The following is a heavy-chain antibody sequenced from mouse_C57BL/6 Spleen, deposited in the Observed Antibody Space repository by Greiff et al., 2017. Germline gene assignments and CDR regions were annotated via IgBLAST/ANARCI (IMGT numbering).Heavy chain of an antibody. V-gene: IGHV1-15*01. CDR1: GYTFTDYE. D-gene: IGHD4-1*01. J-gene: IGHJ1*03. CDR2: IDPETGGT. CDR3: TRQNWDVGYFDV. Sequence: QVQLQQSGAELVRPGASVTLSCKASGYTFTDYEMHWVKQTPVHGLEWIGAIDPETGGTAYNQKFKGKAILTADKSSSAAYMELRSLTSEDSAVYYCTRQNWDVGYFDVWGTGTTVTVSS.